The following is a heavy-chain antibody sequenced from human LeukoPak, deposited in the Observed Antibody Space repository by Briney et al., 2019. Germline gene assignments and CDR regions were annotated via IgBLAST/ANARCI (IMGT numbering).Heavy chain of an antibody. D-gene: IGHD2-15*01. Sequence: SETLSLTCAVCGGSFSGYYWSWIRQPPGKGLEWIGEINHSGSTNYNPSLKSRVTISVDTSKNQFSLKLSSVTAADTAVYYCARGRGYCSGGSCYSGFYYYYYGMDVWGQGTTVTVSS. V-gene: IGHV4-34*01. CDR3: ARGRGYCSGGSCYSGFYYYYYGMDV. CDR2: INHSGST. J-gene: IGHJ6*02. CDR1: GGSFSGYY.